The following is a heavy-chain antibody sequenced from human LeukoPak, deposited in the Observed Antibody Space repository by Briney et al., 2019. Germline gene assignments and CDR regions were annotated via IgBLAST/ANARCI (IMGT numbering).Heavy chain of an antibody. Sequence: NTSETLSLTCAVYGGSFSGYYWSWIRQPPGKGLEWIGEINHSGSTNYNPSLKSRVTISVDTSKNQFSLKLSSVTAADTAVYYCASYYDSSGYYYGNDAFDIWGQGTMVTVSS. CDR2: INHSGST. J-gene: IGHJ3*02. CDR3: ASYYDSSGYYYGNDAFDI. CDR1: GGSFSGYY. V-gene: IGHV4-34*01. D-gene: IGHD3-22*01.